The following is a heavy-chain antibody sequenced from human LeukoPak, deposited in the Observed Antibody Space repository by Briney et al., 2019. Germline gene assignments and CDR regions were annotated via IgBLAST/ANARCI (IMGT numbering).Heavy chain of an antibody. CDR2: IIPILGIA. D-gene: IGHD4-17*01. Sequence: GSSVKVSCKASGGTFSSYAISWVRQAPGQGLEWMGRIIPILGIANYAQKFQGRVTITADKSTSTAYMELSSLRSEDTAVYYCARASTASPRKLDYWGQGTLVTVSS. V-gene: IGHV1-69*04. CDR3: ARASTASPRKLDY. J-gene: IGHJ4*02. CDR1: GGTFSSYA.